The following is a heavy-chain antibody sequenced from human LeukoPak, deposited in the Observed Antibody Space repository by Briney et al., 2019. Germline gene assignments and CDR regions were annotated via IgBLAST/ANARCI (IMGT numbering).Heavy chain of an antibody. V-gene: IGHV1-69*13. CDR2: IIPIFGTA. Sequence: SVKVSCKASGGTFSSYAISWVRHAPGQGLEWMGGIIPIFGTANYAQKFQGRVTITADESTSTAYMELSSLRSEDTAVYYCARGATMTTVVTPYFDYWGQGTLVTVSS. CDR3: ARGATMTTVVTPYFDY. D-gene: IGHD4-23*01. CDR1: GGTFSSYA. J-gene: IGHJ4*02.